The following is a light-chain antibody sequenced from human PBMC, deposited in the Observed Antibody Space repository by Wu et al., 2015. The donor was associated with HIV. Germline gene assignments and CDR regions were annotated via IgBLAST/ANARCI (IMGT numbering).Light chain of an antibody. Sequence: ESVLTQSPATLSLSPGERATLSCRASQGVSGYLAWYQQKPGQAPRLLIYDASNRATGIPARFSGSGSGTDFTLTISSLEPEDFAVYYCQQRSNWRGLTFGGGTKVEIK. V-gene: IGKV3-11*01. CDR3: QQRSNWRGLT. CDR1: QGVSGY. J-gene: IGKJ4*01. CDR2: DAS.